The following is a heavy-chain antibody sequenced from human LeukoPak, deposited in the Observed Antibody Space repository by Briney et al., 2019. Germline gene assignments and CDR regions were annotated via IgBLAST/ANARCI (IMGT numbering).Heavy chain of an antibody. Sequence: ASVKVSCKASGGTFSSYAINWVRQATGQGLEWVGWIRGDNGNTNYAQKFQGRVTVTADTSTSIAYMELRSLRSDDTAVYYCATYDFWSGLCAYWGQGTLVTVSS. CDR2: IRGDNGNT. CDR1: GGTFSSYA. CDR3: ATYDFWSGLCAY. J-gene: IGHJ4*02. V-gene: IGHV1-18*01. D-gene: IGHD3-3*01.